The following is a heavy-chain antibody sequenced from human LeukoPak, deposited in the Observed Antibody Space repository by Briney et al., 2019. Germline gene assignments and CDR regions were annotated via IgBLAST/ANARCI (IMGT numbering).Heavy chain of an antibody. J-gene: IGHJ4*02. Sequence: ASVKVSCKASGYTFTNYYIHWVRQAPGQGLEWMGWIDPHSDGTNYAQRFQGRVTMTRDTSISTAYMELSRLRSDDTAVYYCARGGPCSSTSCQNFDSWGQGALVTVSS. CDR2: IDPHSDGT. CDR1: GYTFTNYY. CDR3: ARGGPCSSTSCQNFDS. V-gene: IGHV1-2*02. D-gene: IGHD2-2*01.